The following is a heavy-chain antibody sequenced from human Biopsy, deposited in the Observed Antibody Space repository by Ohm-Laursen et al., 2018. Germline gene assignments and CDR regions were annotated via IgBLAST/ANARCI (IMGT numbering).Heavy chain of an antibody. CDR1: GVSFNGYY. J-gene: IGHJ6*02. CDR2: INHSGRT. D-gene: IGHD3-22*01. Sequence: GTLSLTCAVYGVSFNGYYWSWIRQTPGKGLEWIGEINHSGRTDYNPSLKSRVTISVDTSKNQFSQKVRFVTATDTAVYYCVRGVDYYDPYHYYALDVWGQGTTVTVSS. V-gene: IGHV4-34*01. CDR3: VRGVDYYDPYHYYALDV.